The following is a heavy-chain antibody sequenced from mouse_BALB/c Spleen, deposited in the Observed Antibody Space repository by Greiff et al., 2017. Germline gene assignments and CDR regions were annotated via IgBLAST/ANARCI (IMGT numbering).Heavy chain of an antibody. CDR2: IWGDGST. D-gene: IGHD1-2*01. V-gene: IGHV2-6-7*01. CDR1: GFSLTGYG. CDR3: AREGGYYYGSWFAY. Sequence: VKLVESGPGLVAPSQSLSITCTVSGFSLTGYGVNWVRQPPGKGLEWLGMIWGDGSTDYNSALKSRLSISKDNSKSQVFLKMNSLQTDDTARYYCAREGGYYYGSWFAYWGQGTLVTVSA. J-gene: IGHJ3*01.